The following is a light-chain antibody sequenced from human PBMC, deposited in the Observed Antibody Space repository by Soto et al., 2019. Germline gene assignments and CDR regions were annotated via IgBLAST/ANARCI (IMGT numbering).Light chain of an antibody. CDR3: QQYNSYIT. CDR2: DAS. CDR1: QSISSW. V-gene: IGKV1-5*01. J-gene: IGKJ4*01. Sequence: DIQMTQSPSTLSASVGDRVTITCRASQSISSWLAWYQQKPGKAPKLVIYDASSLESGVPSRFSGSGSGTEFTLTISSLQPDDFATYYCQQYNSYITFGGGTKVEIK.